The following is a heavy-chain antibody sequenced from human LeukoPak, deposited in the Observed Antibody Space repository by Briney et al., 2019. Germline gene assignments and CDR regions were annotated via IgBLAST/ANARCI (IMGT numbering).Heavy chain of an antibody. CDR3: ARRRANSGDYVDY. CDR2: MNPNSGNT. Sequence: ASVKVSCKASGGTFSSYAINWVRQATGQGLEWMGWMNPNSGNTGYAQKFQDRVIMTRNTSISTAYMELSSLRSEDTAVYYCARRRANSGDYVDYWGQGTLVTVSS. J-gene: IGHJ4*02. V-gene: IGHV1-8*02. CDR1: GGTFSSYA. D-gene: IGHD4-17*01.